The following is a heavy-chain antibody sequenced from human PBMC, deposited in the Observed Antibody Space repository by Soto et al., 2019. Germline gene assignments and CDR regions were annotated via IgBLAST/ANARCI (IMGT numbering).Heavy chain of an antibody. V-gene: IGHV3-13*05. J-gene: IGHJ6*02. Sequence: EVQLVESGGGLVQPGGSLRLSCEASGFTFRNYDMHWVRQGTGKGLEWVPGISAAGDPDYAVSVEGRFTISRENAQNSFFLQMNSLRVGDTAVYYCARTDRDFYGLDVWGQGTTVIVSS. CDR1: GFTFRNYD. CDR2: ISAAGDP. CDR3: ARTDRDFYGLDV.